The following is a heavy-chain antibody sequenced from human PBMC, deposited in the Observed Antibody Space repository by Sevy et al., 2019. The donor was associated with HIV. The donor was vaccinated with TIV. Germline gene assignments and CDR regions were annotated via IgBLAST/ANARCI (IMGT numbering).Heavy chain of an antibody. J-gene: IGHJ6*02. CDR2: ISSSASTI. D-gene: IGHD1-26*01. Sequence: GGSLRLSCAASGFTFSDYYMSWVRQAPGKGLEWVSYISSSASTIYYADSVKGRFTISRDNAKKSLYLQMNSLRAEDTAVYYCARGLLVGVRNYYYGMDVWGQGTTVTVSS. CDR3: ARGLLVGVRNYYYGMDV. CDR1: GFTFSDYY. V-gene: IGHV3-11*01.